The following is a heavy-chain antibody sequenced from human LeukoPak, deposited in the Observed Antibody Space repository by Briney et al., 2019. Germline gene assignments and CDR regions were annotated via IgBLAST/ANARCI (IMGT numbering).Heavy chain of an antibody. V-gene: IGHV3-30*18. D-gene: IGHD2/OR15-2a*01. CDR3: AEVRIPSPYYYYGMDV. J-gene: IGHJ6*02. CDR1: GFTFSSYG. Sequence: PGGSLRLSCAASGFTFSSYGMHWVRQAPGKGLEWVAVISYDGSNKYYADSVKGRFTISRENSKNTLYLQMNSLRAEDTGVYYCAEVRIPSPYYYYGMDVWGQGTTVTVSS. CDR2: ISYDGSNK.